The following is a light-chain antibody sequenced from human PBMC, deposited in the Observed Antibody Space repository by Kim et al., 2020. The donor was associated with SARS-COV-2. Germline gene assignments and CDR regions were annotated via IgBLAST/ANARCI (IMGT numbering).Light chain of an antibody. J-gene: IGLJ2*01. CDR2: QDS. V-gene: IGLV3-1*01. CDR3: QAWDSSTVV. Sequence: SYELTQPPSVSVSPGQTASITCSGDKLGDKYACWYQQKPGQSPVLVIYQDSKRPSGIPERFSGYNSGNTATLTISGTQAMDEADYYCQAWDSSTVV. CDR1: KLGDKY.